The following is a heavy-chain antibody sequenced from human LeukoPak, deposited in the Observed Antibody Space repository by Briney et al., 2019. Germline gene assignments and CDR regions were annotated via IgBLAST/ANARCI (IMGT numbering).Heavy chain of an antibody. CDR3: AKLMSHGPGP. J-gene: IGHJ5*02. CDR1: GFTFSSSG. V-gene: IGHV3-30*02. CDR2: IRYDGNNK. Sequence: GGSLRLSCAASGFTFSSSGMHWVRQAPGKGLEWVAFIRYDGNNKYYADSVKGRFTISRDNSKNTLYLQMNSLRAEDTAVYYCAKLMSHGPGPWGQGTLVTVSS. D-gene: IGHD3-10*02.